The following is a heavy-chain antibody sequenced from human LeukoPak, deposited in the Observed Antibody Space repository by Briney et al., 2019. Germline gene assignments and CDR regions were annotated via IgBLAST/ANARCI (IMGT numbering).Heavy chain of an antibody. V-gene: IGHV1-2*02. CDR2: INPNSGGT. CDR3: ARLDSNPSSYYGSGSYLSDGY. J-gene: IGHJ4*02. D-gene: IGHD3-10*01. Sequence: GASVKVSCKASGYTFTGYYMHWVRQAPGQGLEWMGWINPNSGGTNYAQKFQGRVTMTRDTSISTAYMERSRLRSDDTAVYYCARLDSNPSSYYGSGSYLSDGYWGQGTLVTVSS. CDR1: GYTFTGYY.